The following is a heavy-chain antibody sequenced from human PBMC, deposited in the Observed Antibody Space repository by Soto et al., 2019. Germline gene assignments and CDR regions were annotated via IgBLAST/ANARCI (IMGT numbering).Heavy chain of an antibody. D-gene: IGHD2-21*01. Sequence: QITLRESGPTRVRPTQPLSLTCTFSGFSLHTSGVGVGWIRQPPGTALEWLAVIYWYDDKRYNPSLKSRLSITKDASENQLVLTMTNMDPEDTATYSCAYRSSYRGSYWDGGYFDSWGEGTLITVSS. CDR3: AYRSSYRGSYWDGGYFDS. J-gene: IGHJ4*02. V-gene: IGHV2-5*01. CDR1: GFSLHTSGVG. CDR2: IYWYDDK.